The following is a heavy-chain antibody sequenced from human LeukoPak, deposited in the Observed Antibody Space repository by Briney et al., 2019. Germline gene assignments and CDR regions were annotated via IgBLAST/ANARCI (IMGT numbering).Heavy chain of an antibody. CDR3: ARRSYGSGSYYMSYNWFDP. CDR1: GYTFTSYA. J-gene: IGHJ5*02. CDR2: INPNSGGT. Sequence: ASVKVSCKAFGYTFTSYAMNWVRQAPGQGLEWMGWINPNSGGTNYAQKFQGRVTMTRDTSISTAYMELSRLRSDDTAVYYCARRSYGSGSYYMSYNWFDPWGQGTLVTVSS. V-gene: IGHV1-2*02. D-gene: IGHD3-10*01.